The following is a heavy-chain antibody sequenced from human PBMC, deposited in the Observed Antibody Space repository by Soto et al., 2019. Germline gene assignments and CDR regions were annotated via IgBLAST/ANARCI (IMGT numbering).Heavy chain of an antibody. J-gene: IGHJ4*02. Sequence: ASVKVSCKASRYTFLSYDINWVRQATGQGLEWMGWMNPKSANTGYAQNFQGRVTMTRNTSTSTAYMELSSLRSEDTAVYYCARSPSWETTVTPYYFDHWGQGTLVTVSS. CDR3: ARSPSWETTVTPYYFDH. CDR1: RYTFLSYD. CDR2: MNPKSANT. V-gene: IGHV1-8*01. D-gene: IGHD4-4*01.